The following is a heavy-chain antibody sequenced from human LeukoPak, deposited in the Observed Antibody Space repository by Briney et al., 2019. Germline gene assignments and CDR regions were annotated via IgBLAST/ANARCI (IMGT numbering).Heavy chain of an antibody. CDR2: IYYSGST. Sequence: KPSETLSLTCTVSGGSIDSRSYYWGWVRQPPGKGLEWIGSIYYSGSTYYNPSLKSRVTISVDTSKNQFSLKLNSVTAADTAVCYCARQSRDHYYYASGSYSRFDYWGQGTLVTVSS. D-gene: IGHD3-10*01. V-gene: IGHV4-39*01. CDR3: ARQSRDHYYYASGSYSRFDY. J-gene: IGHJ4*02. CDR1: GGSIDSRSYY.